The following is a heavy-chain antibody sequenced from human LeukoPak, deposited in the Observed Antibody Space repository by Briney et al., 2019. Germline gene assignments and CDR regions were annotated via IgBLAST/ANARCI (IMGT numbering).Heavy chain of an antibody. Sequence: SETLSLTCTVSGASISSYYWSWVRQPAGKGLEWIGRIYTSGSTNYNPSLKRRVTMSVDTSNHQFSLKLSSVTAADTAEYYCASGPRSPSIVVVIASRFHQWAQETLVPVSS. V-gene: IGHV4-4*07. CDR3: ASGPRSPSIVVVIASRFHQ. CDR2: IYTSGST. CDR1: GASISSYY. J-gene: IGHJ4*02. D-gene: IGHD2-21*01.